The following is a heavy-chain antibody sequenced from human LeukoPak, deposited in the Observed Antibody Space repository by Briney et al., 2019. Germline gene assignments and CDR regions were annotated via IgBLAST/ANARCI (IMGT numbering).Heavy chain of an antibody. Sequence: SSVSPGFTFSNYGINLVRQAPGKGREWVAVIWYEGSNKYYAASIKGRFTISRDNSKNTLYLQMNSLRADDTAVYYCARAHSESALSDFDYWGQGTLVTVSS. CDR2: IWYEGSNK. CDR3: ARAHSESALSDFDY. D-gene: IGHD4-11*01. CDR1: GFTFSNYG. J-gene: IGHJ4*02. V-gene: IGHV3-33*01.